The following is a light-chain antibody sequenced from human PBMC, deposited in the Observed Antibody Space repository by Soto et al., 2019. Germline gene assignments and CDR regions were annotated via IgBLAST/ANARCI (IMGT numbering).Light chain of an antibody. Sequence: EIMMTQSPATLSVSPGERATLSCRASQSVRNNLACYQQKPGQVPRLLIYYASTRATSIPARFSGSGSGTEFTLTISSLESEDVAVYYCQQYHTWPPITFGQGTRLEIK. CDR2: YAS. V-gene: IGKV3-15*01. CDR3: QQYHTWPPIT. J-gene: IGKJ5*01. CDR1: QSVRNN.